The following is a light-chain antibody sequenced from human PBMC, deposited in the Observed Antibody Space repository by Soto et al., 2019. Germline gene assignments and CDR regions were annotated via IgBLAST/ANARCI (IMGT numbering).Light chain of an antibody. CDR1: SSNIGAGYD. CDR3: QSYDTSLSGGVV. Sequence: QAVVTQPASVSGAPGQRVTISCTGGSSNIGAGYDVHWYRQLPGTAPELLIYDNSNRPSGVPARFSGSKSGTSASLAITGLQADDEADYYCQSYDTSLSGGVVFGGGTKLTVL. J-gene: IGLJ2*01. V-gene: IGLV1-40*01. CDR2: DNS.